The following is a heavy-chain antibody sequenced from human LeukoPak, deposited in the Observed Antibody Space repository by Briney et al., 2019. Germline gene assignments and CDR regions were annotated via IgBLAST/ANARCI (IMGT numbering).Heavy chain of an antibody. CDR1: GFTFSSYA. CDR3: ARGADAPMRYYFDY. CDR2: ISYDGSNK. Sequence: QPGRSLRLSCAASGFTFSSYAMHWVRQAPGKGLEWVAVISYDGSNKYYADSVKGRFTIPRDNSKTTLYLQMNSLRAEDTAVYYCARGADAPMRYYFDYWGQGTLVTVSS. V-gene: IGHV3-30-3*01. J-gene: IGHJ4*02.